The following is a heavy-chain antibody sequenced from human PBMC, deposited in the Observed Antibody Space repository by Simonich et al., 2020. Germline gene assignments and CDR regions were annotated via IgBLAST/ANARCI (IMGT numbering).Heavy chain of an antibody. D-gene: IGHD3-22*01. V-gene: IGHV3-49*03. CDR3: TREKGDYYDSSGYYAFDI. CDR1: GFTFGDYA. Sequence: EVQLVESGGGLVQPGRSLRLSCTASGFTFGDYAMSCFRQAPGKGREWVGFSRSKAYGGTTEYAASVKGRFTISRDDSKSIAYLQMNSLKTEDTAVYYCTREKGDYYDSSGYYAFDIWGQGTMVTVSS. J-gene: IGHJ3*02. CDR2: SRSKAYGGTT.